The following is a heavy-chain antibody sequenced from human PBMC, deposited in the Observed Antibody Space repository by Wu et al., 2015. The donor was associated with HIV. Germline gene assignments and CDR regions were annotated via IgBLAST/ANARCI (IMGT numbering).Heavy chain of an antibody. CDR3: AIGYCSGGSCYYYYYGMDV. D-gene: IGHD2-15*01. Sequence: QLVQSGAEVKKPGSSVKVSCKASGYTFTSYDINWVRQATGQGLEWMGWMNPNSGNTGYAQKFQGRVTMTRNTSISTAYMELSSLRSEDTAVYYCAIGYCSGGSCYYYYYGMDVWGQGTTVTVSS. CDR1: GYTFTSYD. V-gene: IGHV1-8*01. J-gene: IGHJ6*02. CDR2: MNPNSGNT.